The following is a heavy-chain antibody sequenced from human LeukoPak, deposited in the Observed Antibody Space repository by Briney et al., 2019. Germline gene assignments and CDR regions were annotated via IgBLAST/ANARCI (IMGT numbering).Heavy chain of an antibody. D-gene: IGHD3-22*01. Sequence: GGSLRLSCAASGFTVSSNYMSWVRQAPGQGLEWVPVIYSSGNTYYADSVQGRFTMSRDNPENTLYLRMNSLRAEDTALYYCARAHDRGYYYGFDYWGQGTLVTVSS. J-gene: IGHJ4*02. CDR3: ARAHDRGYYYGFDY. V-gene: IGHV3-66*01. CDR1: GFTVSSNY. CDR2: IYSSGNT.